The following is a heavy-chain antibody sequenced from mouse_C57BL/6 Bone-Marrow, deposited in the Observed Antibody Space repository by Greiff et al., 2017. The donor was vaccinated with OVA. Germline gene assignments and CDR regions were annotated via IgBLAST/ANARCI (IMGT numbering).Heavy chain of an antibody. CDR1: GYTFTDHT. Sequence: QVQLKESDAELVKPGASVKISCKVSGYTFTDHTIHWMKQRPEQGLEWIGYIYPRDGSTKYNEKFKGKATLTADKSSSTAYMQLNSLTSEDSAVYFCARWVYYGSSYWYFDVWGTGTTVTVSS. CDR3: ARWVYYGSSYWYFDV. J-gene: IGHJ1*03. CDR2: IYPRDGST. V-gene: IGHV1-78*01. D-gene: IGHD1-1*01.